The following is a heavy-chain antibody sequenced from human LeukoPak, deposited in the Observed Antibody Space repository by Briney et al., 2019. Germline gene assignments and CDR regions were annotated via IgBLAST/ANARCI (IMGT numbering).Heavy chain of an antibody. CDR2: INPSGGST. CDR1: GYTFTSYY. CDR3: ARDSSGAVRGVIAFDY. Sequence: ASVKVSCKASGYTFTSYYMHWVRQAPGQGLEWMGIINPSGGSTSYAQKFQGRVTMTRDTSTSTVYMELSSMRSEDTAVYYCARDSSGAVRGVIAFDYWGQETLVTVSS. J-gene: IGHJ4*02. D-gene: IGHD3-10*01. V-gene: IGHV1-46*01.